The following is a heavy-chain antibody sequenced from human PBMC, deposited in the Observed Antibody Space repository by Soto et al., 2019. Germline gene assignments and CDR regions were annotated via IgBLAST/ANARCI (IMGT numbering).Heavy chain of an antibody. CDR1: SGTISSSNW. Sequence: SETLSLTCAVSSGTISSSNWWTWVRQPPGKGLEWIGEINQSGSPNYNPSLRSRVTISVDKSKSQFFLKLSSVTAADTAIYYCAGLGMVAAPRASDPWGQGPLVTLAS. D-gene: IGHD2-15*01. CDR3: AGLGMVAAPRASDP. CDR2: INQSGSP. J-gene: IGHJ5*02. V-gene: IGHV4-4*02.